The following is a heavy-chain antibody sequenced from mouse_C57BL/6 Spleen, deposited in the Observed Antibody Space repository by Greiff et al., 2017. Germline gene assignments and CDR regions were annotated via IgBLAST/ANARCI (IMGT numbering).Heavy chain of an antibody. V-gene: IGHV1-82*01. CDR3: ARGDDYDPWFAY. J-gene: IGHJ3*01. CDR2: IYPGDGGT. Sequence: QVQLQQSGPELVKPGASVKISCKASGYAFSSSWMNWVKQRPGKGLEWIGRIYPGDGGTNYNGKFKGKATLTADKSSSTAYMQLSSLTSEDSAVYFCARGDDYDPWFAYWGQGTLVTVSA. CDR1: GYAFSSSW. D-gene: IGHD2-4*01.